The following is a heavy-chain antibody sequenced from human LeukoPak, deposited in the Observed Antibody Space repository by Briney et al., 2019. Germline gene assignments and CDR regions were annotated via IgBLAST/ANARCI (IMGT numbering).Heavy chain of an antibody. CDR3: ASSIVGATTDFDY. V-gene: IGHV3-53*01. CDR1: GFTVSSNY. Sequence: HPGGSLRLFCAASGFTVSSNYMSWVRQAPGKGLEWVSVIYSGGSTYYADSVKGRFTISRDNSKNTLYLQMNSLRAEDTAVYYCASSIVGATTDFDYWGQGTLVTVSS. D-gene: IGHD1-26*01. CDR2: IYSGGST. J-gene: IGHJ4*02.